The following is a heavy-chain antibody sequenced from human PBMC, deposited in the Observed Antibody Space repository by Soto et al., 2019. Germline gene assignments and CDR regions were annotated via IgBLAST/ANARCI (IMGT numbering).Heavy chain of an antibody. J-gene: IGHJ3*02. V-gene: IGHV3-30-3*01. CDR3: ARDRDTMIVVVIADAFDI. CDR1: GFTFSSYA. Sequence: QVQLVESGGGVVQPGRSLRLSCAASGFTFSSYALHWVRQAPGKGLEWVAVISYDGSNEYYADAVKGRFTISRDNSKNTLDLRMNSLRAEDTAVYYCARDRDTMIVVVIADAFDIWGQGTMVTVSS. D-gene: IGHD3-22*01. CDR2: ISYDGSNE.